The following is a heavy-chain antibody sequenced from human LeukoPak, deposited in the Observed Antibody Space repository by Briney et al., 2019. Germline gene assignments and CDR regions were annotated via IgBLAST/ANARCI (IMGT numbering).Heavy chain of an antibody. V-gene: IGHV4-59*01. D-gene: IGHD4-17*01. J-gene: IGHJ4*02. CDR1: GGSISSYY. Sequence: SETLSLTCTVSGGSISSYYWSWIRQPPGKGLEWIGYIYYNGSPNYNPSLESRVTISLDTSKNQFSLKLSSVTAADTAVYYCARDTDGDYAFDYWGQGTLVTVSS. CDR2: IYYNGSP. CDR3: ARDTDGDYAFDY.